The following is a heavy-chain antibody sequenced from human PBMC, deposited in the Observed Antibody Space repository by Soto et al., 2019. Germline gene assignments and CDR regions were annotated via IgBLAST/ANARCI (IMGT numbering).Heavy chain of an antibody. CDR2: IIPILGIA. CDR3: ASIAARPKAYYYYMDV. Sequence: QVQLVQSGAEVKKPGSSVKVSCKASGGTFSSYTISWVXXAPGQGLEWMGRIIPILGIANYAQKFQGRVTITADKSTSTAYMELSSLRSEDTAVYYCASIAARPKAYYYYMDVWGKGTTVTVSS. J-gene: IGHJ6*03. D-gene: IGHD6-6*01. V-gene: IGHV1-69*02. CDR1: GGTFSSYT.